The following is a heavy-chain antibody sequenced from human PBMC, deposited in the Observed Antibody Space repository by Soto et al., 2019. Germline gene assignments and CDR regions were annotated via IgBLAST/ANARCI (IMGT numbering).Heavy chain of an antibody. Sequence: PGGSLRLSCAASGFTFSSYSMNWVRQAPGKGLEWVSYISSSSSTMYYADSVKGRFAISRDNAKKSLFLQMNSLRAEDTAVYYCARDVYGDSLIDSWGQVNLVTVSS. CDR3: ARDVYGDSLIDS. J-gene: IGHJ4*02. CDR1: GFTFSSYS. CDR2: ISSSSSTM. D-gene: IGHD4-17*01. V-gene: IGHV3-48*01.